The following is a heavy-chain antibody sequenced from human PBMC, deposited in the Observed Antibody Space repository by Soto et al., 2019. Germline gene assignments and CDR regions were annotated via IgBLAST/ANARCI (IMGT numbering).Heavy chain of an antibody. CDR3: ARDPRGIFGVVITNNWFDP. CDR1: GYTFTSYG. D-gene: IGHD3-3*01. Sequence: GASVKVSCKASGYTFTSYGISWVRQAPGQGLEWMGWISAYNGSTNYAQKLQGRVTMTTDTSTSTAYMELRSLRSDDTAVYYCARDPRGIFGVVITNNWFDPWGQGTLVTVSS. CDR2: ISAYNGST. J-gene: IGHJ5*02. V-gene: IGHV1-18*01.